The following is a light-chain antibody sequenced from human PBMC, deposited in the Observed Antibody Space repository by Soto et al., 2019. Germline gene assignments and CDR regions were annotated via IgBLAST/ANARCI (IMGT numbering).Light chain of an antibody. CDR2: DAS. CDR1: QSISSW. CDR3: QQYNSHCT. J-gene: IGKJ1*01. Sequence: DIQMTQSPSTLSASVGDRVTITCRASQSISSWLAWYQQKPGKAPKLLIYDASSLESGVPSRFSGSGSGTEFTLKISSLQPDDFATYSCQQYNSHCTFGQGTKVEIK. V-gene: IGKV1-5*01.